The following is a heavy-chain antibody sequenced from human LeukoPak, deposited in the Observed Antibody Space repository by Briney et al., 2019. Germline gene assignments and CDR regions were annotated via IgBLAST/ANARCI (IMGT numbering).Heavy chain of an antibody. Sequence: SETLSLTCTVSGGSISSGDYYWSWIRQPPGKGLEWIGYIYYSGSTYYNPSLKSRVTISVDTSKNQFSLKLSSVNAADTAVYYCARGGGYYYDSSGYYEYWGQGTLVTVSS. J-gene: IGHJ4*02. CDR2: IYYSGST. V-gene: IGHV4-30-4*08. CDR1: GGSISSGDYY. CDR3: ARGGGYYYDSSGYYEY. D-gene: IGHD3-22*01.